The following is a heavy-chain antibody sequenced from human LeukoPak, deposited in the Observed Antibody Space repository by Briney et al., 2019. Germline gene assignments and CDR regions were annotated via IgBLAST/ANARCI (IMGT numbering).Heavy chain of an antibody. CDR1: GYTFTGYY. Sequence: ASVKVSCKASGYTFTGYYMHWVRQAPGQGLEWMGWINPNSGDTNYAQKFQGRVTMTRDTSISTAYMELSRLRSDDTAVYYCARDAPHSPYDYVWGSLGYWGQGTLVTVSS. CDR3: ARDAPHSPYDYVWGSLGY. V-gene: IGHV1-2*02. CDR2: INPNSGDT. D-gene: IGHD3-16*01. J-gene: IGHJ4*02.